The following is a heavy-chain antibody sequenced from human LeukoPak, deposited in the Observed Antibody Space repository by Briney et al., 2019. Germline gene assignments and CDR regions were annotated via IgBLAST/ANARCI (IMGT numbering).Heavy chain of an antibody. V-gene: IGHV4-61*01. CDR3: AREPEYGGSLDP. Sequence: PSETLSLTCTVSGGSIISDYYWRWIRQPPGKGLEWIGYIYYSGSTNYNPSLKSRVTISVDMSKNQFSLKLTSVTDADTAVYYCAREPEYGGSLDPWGQGTLVTVSS. D-gene: IGHD1-26*01. J-gene: IGHJ5*02. CDR2: IYYSGST. CDR1: GGSIISDYY.